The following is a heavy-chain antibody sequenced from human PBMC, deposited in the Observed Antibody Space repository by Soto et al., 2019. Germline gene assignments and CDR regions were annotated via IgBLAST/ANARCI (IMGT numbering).Heavy chain of an antibody. CDR3: ARKKCRSGCVVPYYMDA. CDR1: GFTFSDYY. CDR2: ITSSGSTI. V-gene: IGHV3-11*01. D-gene: IGHD3-3*01. J-gene: IGHJ6*03. Sequence: QVQLVESGGGLVKPGGSLRLSCAASGFTFSDYYMSWIRQAPGKGLEWVSYITSSGSTINYADSVKGRFTISRDNAKNSLFLQMNSQRAEDTAVYYCARKKCRSGCVVPYYMDAWGKGTTVTGSS.